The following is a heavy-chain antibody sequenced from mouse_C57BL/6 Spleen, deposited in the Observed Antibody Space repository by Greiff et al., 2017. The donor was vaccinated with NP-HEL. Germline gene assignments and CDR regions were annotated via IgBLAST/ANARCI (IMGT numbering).Heavy chain of an antibody. V-gene: IGHV1-82*01. CDR1: GYAFSSSW. Sequence: QVQLQQSGPELVKPGASVKISCKASGYAFSSSWMNWVKQRPGKGLEWIGRIYPGDGDTNYNGKFKGKATLTADKSSSTAYMQLSSLTSEDSAVYFCARERYDYDDEDAMDYWGQGTSVTVSS. CDR2: IYPGDGDT. D-gene: IGHD2-4*01. J-gene: IGHJ4*01. CDR3: ARERYDYDDEDAMDY.